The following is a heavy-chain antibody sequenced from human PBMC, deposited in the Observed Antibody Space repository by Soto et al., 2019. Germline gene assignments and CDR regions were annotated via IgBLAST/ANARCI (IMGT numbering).Heavy chain of an antibody. Sequence: PGGSLRLSCAASGFTFSSYAMSWVRQAPGKGLEWVSAISGSGGSTYYADSVKGRFTISRDNSENTLYLQMNSLRAEDTAVYYCAKDRFSSTVTPYYFDYWGQGTLVTVSS. V-gene: IGHV3-23*01. CDR3: AKDRFSSTVTPYYFDY. CDR1: GFTFSSYA. J-gene: IGHJ4*02. D-gene: IGHD4-17*01. CDR2: ISGSGGST.